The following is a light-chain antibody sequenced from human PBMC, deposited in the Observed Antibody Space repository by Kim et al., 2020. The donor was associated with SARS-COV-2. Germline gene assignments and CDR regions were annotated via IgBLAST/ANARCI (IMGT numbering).Light chain of an antibody. V-gene: IGLV3-19*01. J-gene: IGLJ2*01. Sequence: ALGQTVRIKCQGDSLRSYYASWYQQKPGQAPVLVIYGNNNRPSGIPARFSGSSSGNTASLTITGAQAEDVADSSCPSRARCGPPLVFGGGTQLTVL. CDR2: GNN. CDR3: PSRARCGPPLV. CDR1: SLRSYY.